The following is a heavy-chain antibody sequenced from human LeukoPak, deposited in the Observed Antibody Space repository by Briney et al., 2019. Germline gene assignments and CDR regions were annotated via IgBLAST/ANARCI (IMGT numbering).Heavy chain of an antibody. CDR3: ARGRILGYCSSTSCGGRYYYGMDV. V-gene: IGHV4-59*12. J-gene: IGHJ6*02. CDR1: GGAISSFY. D-gene: IGHD2-2*01. Sequence: SETLSLTCTVPGGAISSFYWSWIRQPPGKGLEWIGYVSYTGDASQNPSLGGRVTMSVDTSNNQVSLELSSVTAADTAVYYCARGRILGYCSSTSCGGRYYYGMDVWGQGTTVTVSS. CDR2: VSYTGDA.